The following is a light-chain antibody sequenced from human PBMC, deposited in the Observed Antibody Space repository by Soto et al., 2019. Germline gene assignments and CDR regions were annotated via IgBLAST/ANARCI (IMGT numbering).Light chain of an antibody. CDR2: GVS. CDR1: QSVINY. CDR3: HQYGSSHS. V-gene: IGKV3-20*01. J-gene: IGKJ2*03. Sequence: EVVLTQSPDTLSLSPGERATLSCRASQSVINYLGWYQQKPGQAPRLLIYGVSSRATGIPDRFSGSGSGTDFTLTISRLEPEDFAVYYCHQYGSSHSFGQGTKLEIK.